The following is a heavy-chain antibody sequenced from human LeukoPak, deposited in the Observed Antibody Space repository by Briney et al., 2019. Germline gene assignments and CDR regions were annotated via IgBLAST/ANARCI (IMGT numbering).Heavy chain of an antibody. J-gene: IGHJ6*03. CDR2: ISSSGSTI. V-gene: IGHV3-11*04. Sequence: PGGSLRLSCAASGFTFSDYYMSWIRQAPGKGLEWVSYISSSGSTIYYADSVKGRFTISRDNAKNSLYLQMNSLRAEDTAVYYCARDEVRGVDDYYYYMDVWGKGTTVTVSS. CDR3: ARDEVRGVDDYYYYMDV. D-gene: IGHD3-10*01. CDR1: GFTFSDYY.